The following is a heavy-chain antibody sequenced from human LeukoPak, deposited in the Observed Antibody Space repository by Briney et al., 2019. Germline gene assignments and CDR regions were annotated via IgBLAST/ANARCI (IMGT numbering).Heavy chain of an antibody. J-gene: IGHJ3*02. D-gene: IGHD3-9*01. Sequence: ASVKVSCKASGYTFTSYGISWVRQAPGQGLEWMGWISAYNGNTNYAQKLQGRVTMTTDTSTSTAYMELRSLRSEDTAVYYCARFFDGVASSPPENPPDAFDIWGQGTMVTVSS. CDR3: ARFFDGVASSPPENPPDAFDI. V-gene: IGHV1-18*01. CDR1: GYTFTSYG. CDR2: ISAYNGNT.